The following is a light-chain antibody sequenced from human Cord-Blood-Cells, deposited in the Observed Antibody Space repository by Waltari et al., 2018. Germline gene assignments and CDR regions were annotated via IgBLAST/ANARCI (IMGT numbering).Light chain of an antibody. CDR2: DAS. CDR3: QQYDNLSWT. V-gene: IGKV1-33*01. CDR1: QDISNY. J-gene: IGKJ1*01. Sequence: DIQMTQSPSSLSAFVGDRVTITCQASQDISNYLNWYQQKPEKAPKPLIYDASDLETGVPSMFSGSGSGTDFTFTISSLQPEDIATYYCQQYDNLSWTFGQGTKVKIK.